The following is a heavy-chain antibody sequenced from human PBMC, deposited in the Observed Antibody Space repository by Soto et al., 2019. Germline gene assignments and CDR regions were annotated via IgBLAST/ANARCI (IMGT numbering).Heavy chain of an antibody. CDR2: ISAHNGNT. D-gene: IGHD6-6*01. CDR1: GYAFTTYG. V-gene: IGHV1-18*01. Sequence: QVHLVQSGAEVKKPGASVKVSCQGSGYAFTTYGITWVRQAPGQGLEWMGWISAHNGNTNSAQKLQGRATVTTDTSTSTAYTALRSLRYDDTAVYAGARGRDGDYWGQGALVTGSS. CDR3: ARGRDGDY. J-gene: IGHJ4*02.